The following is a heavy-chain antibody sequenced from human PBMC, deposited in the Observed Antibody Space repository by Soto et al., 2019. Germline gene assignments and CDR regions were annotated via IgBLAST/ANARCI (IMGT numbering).Heavy chain of an antibody. J-gene: IGHJ6*02. CDR2: IYYIGST. D-gene: IGHD5-18*01. Sequence: SEIMSLTCTVADGSISSRGYYWSWIRQHPGKGLEWIGYIYYIGSTYYNPSLKSRVTISVDTSKNQFSLKLSSVTAADTAVYYCARESVDTTDYYNTGMAVWRHGTTVTVSS. CDR1: DGSISSRGYY. CDR3: ARESVDTTDYYNTGMAV. V-gene: IGHV4-31*03.